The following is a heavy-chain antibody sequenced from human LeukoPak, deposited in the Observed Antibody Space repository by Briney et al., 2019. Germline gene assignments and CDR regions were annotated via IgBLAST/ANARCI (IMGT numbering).Heavy chain of an antibody. CDR2: IKPDGSEK. CDR1: GFTFSSYW. D-gene: IGHD6-13*01. Sequence: GGSLRLSCAASGFTFSSYWMTWVRQAPGKGLEWVANIKPDGSEKNYVDSVKGRFTISRDNARNSLYLQMNSLRAEDTAVYYCARAIAAGTRDDYWGQGTLVTVSS. V-gene: IGHV3-7*01. CDR3: ARAIAAGTRDDY. J-gene: IGHJ4*02.